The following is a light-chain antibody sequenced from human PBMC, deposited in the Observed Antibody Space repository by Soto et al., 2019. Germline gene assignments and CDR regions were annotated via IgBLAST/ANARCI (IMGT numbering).Light chain of an antibody. Sequence: QSALTQPPSASGSPGQSVTISCTGTSSDVGAYKYVSWYQQYPGKAPKLMIYEVTKRPSGVPDRFSGSKSVNTASLTVSGLQGEDEADYYCTSYVGNDIWVFGGGTKLTVL. CDR3: TSYVGNDIWV. CDR1: SSDVGAYKY. V-gene: IGLV2-8*01. CDR2: EVT. J-gene: IGLJ3*02.